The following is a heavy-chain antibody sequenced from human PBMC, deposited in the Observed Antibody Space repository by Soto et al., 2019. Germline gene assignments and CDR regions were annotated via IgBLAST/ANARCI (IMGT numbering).Heavy chain of an antibody. CDR2: IYWNDDK. Sequence: GSGPTLVNPTQTLTLTCTFSGFSLSTSGVGVGWIRQPPGKALEWLALIYWNDDKRYSPSLKSRLTITKDTSKNQVVLTMTNMDPVDTATYYCAHRLGYNWNDVDFDYWGQGTLVTVSS. CDR1: GFSLSTSGVG. D-gene: IGHD1-20*01. J-gene: IGHJ4*02. V-gene: IGHV2-5*01. CDR3: AHRLGYNWNDVDFDY.